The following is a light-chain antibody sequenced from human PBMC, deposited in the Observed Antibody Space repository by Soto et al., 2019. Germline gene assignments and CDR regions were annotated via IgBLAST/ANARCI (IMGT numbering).Light chain of an antibody. V-gene: IGKV3-20*01. Sequence: EIVLTQSTGTRSLSPGERSTLSCTASQSVSSSSLAWDHQKPGQGPRRLIYGAYSRATGIPDRFSGSGSGTDFTLTIRRLEPEDFAVYFCQQDGSSPFTFGQGTRLEVK. CDR1: QSVSSSS. CDR2: GAY. CDR3: QQDGSSPFT. J-gene: IGKJ5*01.